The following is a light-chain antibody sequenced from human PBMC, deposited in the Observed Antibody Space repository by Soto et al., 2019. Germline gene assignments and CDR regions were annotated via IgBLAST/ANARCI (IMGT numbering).Light chain of an antibody. V-gene: IGKV3-11*01. CDR1: QNVDKF. CDR2: DSS. J-gene: IGKJ2*01. CDR3: QQRSNWPPGAT. Sequence: EIELTQSPATLSLSPGETATLSCRASQNVDKFLAWYQQRPGQPPRLLIFDSSNRATGVPVRFSGSGSGTVFTLTISSLEPEDFAVYYCQQRSNWPPGATFGQGTKLEIK.